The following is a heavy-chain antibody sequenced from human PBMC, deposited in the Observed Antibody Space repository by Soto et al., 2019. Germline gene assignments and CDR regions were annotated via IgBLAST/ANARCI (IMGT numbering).Heavy chain of an antibody. D-gene: IGHD1-26*01. V-gene: IGHV1-2*02. Sequence: QVQLVQSGAEVKKSGASVKVSCKPSGYSFSDYFIQWVRQAPGQGLEWVAWINPKTAATNYAKKFQGRVSLTCDTSSTTAYMELTRLRPDDTAVYYCARIKWGLNYYNVMDVWCQGTTVIVSS. J-gene: IGHJ6*02. CDR1: GYSFSDYF. CDR3: ARIKWGLNYYNVMDV. CDR2: INPKTAAT.